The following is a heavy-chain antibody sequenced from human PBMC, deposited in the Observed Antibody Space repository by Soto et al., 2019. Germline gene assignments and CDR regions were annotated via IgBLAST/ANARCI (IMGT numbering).Heavy chain of an antibody. CDR2: ISGSGGST. D-gene: IGHD4-17*01. V-gene: IGHV3-23*01. Sequence: PGGSLRLSCAASGFTFSNAWMNWVRQAPGKGLEWVSAISGSGGSTYYADSVKGRFTISRDNSKNTLYLQMNSLRAEDTAVYYCAKFTVTTLWWGMDVWGQGTTVTVSS. J-gene: IGHJ6*02. CDR3: AKFTVTTLWWGMDV. CDR1: GFTFSNAW.